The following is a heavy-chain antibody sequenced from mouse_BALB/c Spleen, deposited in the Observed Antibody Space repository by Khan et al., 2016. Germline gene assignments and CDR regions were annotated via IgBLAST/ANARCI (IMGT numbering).Heavy chain of an antibody. V-gene: IGHV1-80*01. D-gene: IGHD2-3*01. CDR3: ARSGDGYDY. Sequence: VQLQQSGAELVRPGSSVKISCKATGYAFSIYWMNWVKQRPGQGLEWSGQIYPGDGDTDYNGKFKDKAKLTADKSSSTAYMPLSSLTSEASAVYFCARSGDGYDYWCPGTTLSLSS. J-gene: IGHJ2*01. CDR1: GYAFSIYW. CDR2: IYPGDGDT.